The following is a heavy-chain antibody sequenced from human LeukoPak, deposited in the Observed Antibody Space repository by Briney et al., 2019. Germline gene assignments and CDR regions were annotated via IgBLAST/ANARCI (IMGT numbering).Heavy chain of an antibody. Sequence: ASVKVSCKASGYTFTSYGISWVRHAPGQGLEWMGWINPDNGGTNYAQKFQGRVTMTRDMSISTAYMELSRLRSDDTAVYYCARDPSNSGYDYLYYFDYWGQGTLVTVSS. CDR2: INPDNGGT. D-gene: IGHD5-12*01. CDR1: GYTFTSYG. CDR3: ARDPSNSGYDYLYYFDY. V-gene: IGHV1-2*02. J-gene: IGHJ4*02.